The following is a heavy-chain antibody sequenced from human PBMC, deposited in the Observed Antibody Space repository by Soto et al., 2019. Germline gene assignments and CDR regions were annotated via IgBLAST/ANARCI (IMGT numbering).Heavy chain of an antibody. CDR2: IYWDDDK. CDR3: AYSRYNDGYLPFDY. CDR1: GFSLTASEVG. D-gene: IGHD5-18*01. V-gene: IGHV2-5*02. J-gene: IGHJ4*02. Sequence: QITLKESGPTLVKPTQTLTLTCTFSGFSLTASEVGVGWIRQPPGKALEWLAIIYWDDDKRYSPSLKSRLTITKATSKNQVVLTMTNMDPVDTATYYCAYSRYNDGYLPFDYWGQGTLLTVSS.